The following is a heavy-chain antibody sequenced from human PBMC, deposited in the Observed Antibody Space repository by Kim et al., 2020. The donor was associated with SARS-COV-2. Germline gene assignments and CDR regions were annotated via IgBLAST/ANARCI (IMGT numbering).Heavy chain of an antibody. Sequence: NSARKLQGRVTMTTDTSTSTAYMELRSLRSDDTAVYYCATGGGFWAPLTYWGQGTLVTVSS. V-gene: IGHV1-18*01. D-gene: IGHD3-16*01. CDR3: ATGGGFWAPLTY. J-gene: IGHJ4*02.